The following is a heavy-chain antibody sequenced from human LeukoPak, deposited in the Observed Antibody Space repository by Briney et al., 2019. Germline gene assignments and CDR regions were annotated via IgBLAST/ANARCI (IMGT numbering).Heavy chain of an antibody. CDR3: ARYYCSGGNCYGDY. J-gene: IGHJ4*02. D-gene: IGHD2-15*01. CDR2: IYYSGST. V-gene: IGHV4-59*08. CDR1: GGSINNYY. Sequence: SETLSLTCTVSGGSINNYYWSWIRHPPGKGLEWIAYIYYSGSTNYNPSLKSRVTISVDTSKNQFSLKLSSVTAADTALYYCARYYCSGGNCYGDYWGQGTLVTVSS.